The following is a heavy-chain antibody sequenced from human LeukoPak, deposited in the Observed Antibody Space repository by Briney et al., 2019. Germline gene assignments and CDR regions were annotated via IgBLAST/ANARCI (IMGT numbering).Heavy chain of an antibody. V-gene: IGHV3-9*01. J-gene: IGHJ4*02. CDR2: ISWDGHNM. Sequence: PGRSLRLSCAASGFTFDDYAMHWVRQAPGKGLEWVSGISWDGHNMAYADSVKGRFTISRDDAKNSLYLQMNSLRTEDTAFYFCAKDIDDTSGYSGPYSVLHGVFDSWGQGTLVTVSS. CDR1: GFTFDDYA. CDR3: AKDIDDTSGYSGPYSVLHGVFDS. D-gene: IGHD3-22*01.